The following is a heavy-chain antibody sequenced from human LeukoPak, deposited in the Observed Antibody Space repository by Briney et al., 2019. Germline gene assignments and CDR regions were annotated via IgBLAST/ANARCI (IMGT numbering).Heavy chain of an antibody. J-gene: IGHJ4*02. Sequence: SETLSLTCTVSGASTSSDYWSWIRQPPGKGLEWIAHIYYSGSTNYNPSLKSRVTISLDTSKSQFSLKLSSVTAADTAVYYCARDVGATTSYFGYWGQGTLVTVSS. V-gene: IGHV4-59*01. CDR1: GASTSSDY. CDR2: IYYSGST. CDR3: ARDVGATTSYFGY. D-gene: IGHD1-26*01.